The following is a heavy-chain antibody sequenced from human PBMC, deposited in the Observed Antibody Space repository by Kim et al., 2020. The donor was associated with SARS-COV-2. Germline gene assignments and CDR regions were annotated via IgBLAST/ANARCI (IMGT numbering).Heavy chain of an antibody. CDR3: ARLEGYFDWLSYFDY. J-gene: IGHJ4*02. D-gene: IGHD3-9*01. V-gene: IGHV5-51*01. Sequence: FHGQVTISADKSISTAYLQWSSLKASDTAMYYCARLEGYFDWLSYFDYWGQGTLVTVSS.